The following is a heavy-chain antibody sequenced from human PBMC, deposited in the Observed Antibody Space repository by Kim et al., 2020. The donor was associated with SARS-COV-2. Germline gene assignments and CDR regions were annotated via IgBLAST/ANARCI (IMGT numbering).Heavy chain of an antibody. CDR2: ICYSGST. J-gene: IGHJ4*02. V-gene: IGHV4-39*07. Sequence: SETLSLTCTVSGGSISSSSYYWGWIRQPPGKGLEWIGSICYSGSTYHNPSLKSRVTISVDTSKNQFSLRLSSVTAADTAVYYCAREPKGSGSYNYWGQGT. CDR3: AREPKGSGSYNY. CDR1: GGSISSSSYY. D-gene: IGHD3-10*01.